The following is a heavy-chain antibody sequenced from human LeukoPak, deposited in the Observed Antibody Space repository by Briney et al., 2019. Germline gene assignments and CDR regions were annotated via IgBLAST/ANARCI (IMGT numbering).Heavy chain of an antibody. D-gene: IGHD5-12*01. CDR2: IYYSGST. Sequence: SETLSLACTVSRDSISSFYWSWIRQPPGKGLEWIGYIYYSGSTNYNPSLESRVTISIDTSKNQFSLKLTSVTAADMAVYYCAGVSGSGYSYWGQGILVTVSS. J-gene: IGHJ4*02. V-gene: IGHV4-59*03. CDR1: RDSISSFY. CDR3: AGVSGSGYSY.